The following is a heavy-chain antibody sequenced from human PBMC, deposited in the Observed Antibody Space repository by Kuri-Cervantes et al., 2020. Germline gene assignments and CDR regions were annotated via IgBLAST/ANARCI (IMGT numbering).Heavy chain of an antibody. Sequence: GSLRLSCAVYGGSFSGYYWSWTCQPPGKGLEWIGEINHSGSTNYNPSLKSRVTISVDTSKNQFSLQLNSVTPEDTAVYYCAREGQLVPENFFDYWGQGTLVTVSS. CDR3: AREGQLVPENFFDY. J-gene: IGHJ4*02. CDR1: GGSFSGYY. CDR2: INHSGST. V-gene: IGHV4-34*01. D-gene: IGHD6-13*01.